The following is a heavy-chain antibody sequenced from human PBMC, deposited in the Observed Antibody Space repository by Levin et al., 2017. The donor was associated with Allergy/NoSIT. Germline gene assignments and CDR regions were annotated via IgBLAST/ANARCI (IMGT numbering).Heavy chain of an antibody. J-gene: IGHJ4*02. V-gene: IGHV4-39*01. D-gene: IGHD6-13*01. Sequence: SQTLSLPCTVSGASIRSSSYYGAWIRQPPGKGLEWIGSIYYSGSTYYNASLKSRLTISVDTSKNQFSLSLSSVIAADTAVYYCARQSGNNWYSQFDHWGQGALVTISS. CDR1: GASIRSSSYY. CDR2: IYYSGST. CDR3: ARQSGNNWYSQFDH.